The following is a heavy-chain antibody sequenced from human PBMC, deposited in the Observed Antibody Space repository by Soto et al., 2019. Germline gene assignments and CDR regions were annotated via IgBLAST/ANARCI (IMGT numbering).Heavy chain of an antibody. J-gene: IGHJ4*02. Sequence: GGSLRLSCAASGFTFSSYGMHWVRQAPGKGLEWVAVIWYDGSNKYYADSVKGRFTISRDNSKNTLYLQMNSLRAEDTAVYYCARPPIPGGYKVVVTYFDYWGQGTLVTVSS. CDR3: ARPPIPGGYKVVVTYFDY. D-gene: IGHD3-22*01. CDR2: IWYDGSNK. V-gene: IGHV3-33*01. CDR1: GFTFSSYG.